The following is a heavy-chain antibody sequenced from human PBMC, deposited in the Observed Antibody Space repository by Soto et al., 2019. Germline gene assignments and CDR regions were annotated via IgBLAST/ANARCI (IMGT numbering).Heavy chain of an antibody. CDR1: CGSLSSGHYY. D-gene: IGHD6-13*01. V-gene: IGHV4-30-4*01. CDR2: IYYSGST. Sequence: PSETLSLPCTVSCGSLSSGHYYWSWIRQPPGKGLEWIGYIYYSGSTYYNPSLKSRVTISVDTSKNQFSLKLSSVTAADTAVYYCGRVDSSIWYPEYFQHWGQGTLVTVSS. J-gene: IGHJ1*01. CDR3: GRVDSSIWYPEYFQH.